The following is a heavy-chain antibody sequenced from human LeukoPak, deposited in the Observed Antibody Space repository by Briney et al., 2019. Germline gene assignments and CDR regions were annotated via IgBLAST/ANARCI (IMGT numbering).Heavy chain of an antibody. J-gene: IGHJ4*02. Sequence: GGSLRLSCAASGFIVSSNYMSWVRQAPGKGLEWVSVIYSGGSTYYADSVKGRFTISRDNAKNSLYLQMNSLRAGDTAVYYCARTIEMATISYFDYWGQGTLVTVSS. D-gene: IGHD5-24*01. CDR1: GFIVSSNY. V-gene: IGHV3-53*01. CDR3: ARTIEMATISYFDY. CDR2: IYSGGST.